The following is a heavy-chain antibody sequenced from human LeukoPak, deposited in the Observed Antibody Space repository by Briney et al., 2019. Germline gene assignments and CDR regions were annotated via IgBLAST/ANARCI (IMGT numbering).Heavy chain of an antibody. V-gene: IGHV1-2*04. CDR1: GYTFTGYY. CDR3: ARGHYDILTGKSKNWFDP. D-gene: IGHD3-9*01. J-gene: IGHJ5*02. Sequence: ASVKVSCKASGYTFTGYYMHWVRQAPGQGLEWMGWINPNSGGTNYAQKFQGWVTMTRDTSISTAYMELSRLRSDDTAVYYCARGHYDILTGKSKNWFDPWGQGTLVTVSS. CDR2: INPNSGGT.